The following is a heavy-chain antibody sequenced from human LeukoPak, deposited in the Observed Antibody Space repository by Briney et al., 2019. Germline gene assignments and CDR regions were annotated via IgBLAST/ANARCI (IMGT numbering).Heavy chain of an antibody. V-gene: IGHV3-30*04. D-gene: IGHD3-9*01. CDR3: ARDPSPLRYFDWLLSPYFDY. CDR1: GFTFSNYA. J-gene: IGHJ4*02. CDR2: ISYDGSNK. Sequence: GGSLRLSCVASGFTFSNYAMHWVRQAPGKGLEWVAVISYDGSNKYYADSVKGRFTISRDNSKNTLYLQMNSLRAEDTAVYYCARDPSPLRYFDWLLSPYFDYWGQGTLVTVSS.